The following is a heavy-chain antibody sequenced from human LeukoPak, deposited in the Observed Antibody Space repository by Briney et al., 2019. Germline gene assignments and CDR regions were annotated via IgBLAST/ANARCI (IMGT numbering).Heavy chain of an antibody. D-gene: IGHD1-26*01. CDR1: GYTFTSYG. CDR3: ARYGSYSSYYGMDV. Sequence: ASVKVSCKASGYTFTSYGISWVRQAPGQGLEWMGWISAYNGNTNYAQELQGRVTMTTDTSTSTAYMELRSLRSDDTAVYYCARYGSYSSYYGMDVWGQGTTVTVSS. V-gene: IGHV1-18*01. J-gene: IGHJ6*02. CDR2: ISAYNGNT.